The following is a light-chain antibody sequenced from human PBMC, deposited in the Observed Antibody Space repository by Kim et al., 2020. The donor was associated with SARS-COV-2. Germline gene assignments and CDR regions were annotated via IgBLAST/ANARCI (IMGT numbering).Light chain of an antibody. Sequence: GQRVTISCSGSNSNTGAKIVNWYQQIPGAAPKILIHGNSERPSGVPDRFSASKSGTSASLAISGLQSADEAHYYCAVWDDSLNGVLFGGGTQLTVL. V-gene: IGLV1-44*01. CDR3: AVWDDSLNGVL. CDR1: NSNTGAKI. CDR2: GNS. J-gene: IGLJ3*02.